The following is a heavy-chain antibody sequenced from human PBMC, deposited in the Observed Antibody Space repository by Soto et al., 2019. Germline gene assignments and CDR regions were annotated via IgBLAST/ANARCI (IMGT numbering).Heavy chain of an antibody. CDR1: GGTFSSYA. V-gene: IGHV1-69*13. Sequence: ASVKVSCKASGGTFSSYAISWVRQAPGQGLEWMGGIIPIFGTANYAQKFQGRVTITADESTSTAYMELSSLRSEDTAVYYCARGSMSVYYYDTYNWFDPWGQGTLVTVSS. CDR3: ARGSMSVYYYDTYNWFDP. CDR2: IIPIFGTA. D-gene: IGHD3-22*01. J-gene: IGHJ5*02.